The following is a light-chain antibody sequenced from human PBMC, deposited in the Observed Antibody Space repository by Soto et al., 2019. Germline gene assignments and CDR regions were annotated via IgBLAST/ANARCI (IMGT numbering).Light chain of an antibody. CDR3: QHYNSYSEA. V-gene: IGKV1-5*01. Sequence: DIQMTQSPSTLCASVGYTGTITFRASQSISSRLAWYQQKPGKAPKLLIYDASSLESGVPSRFSGSGSGTEFTLTISSLQPDDFATYYCQHYNSYSEAFGQGTKVDIK. CDR1: QSISSR. J-gene: IGKJ1*01. CDR2: DAS.